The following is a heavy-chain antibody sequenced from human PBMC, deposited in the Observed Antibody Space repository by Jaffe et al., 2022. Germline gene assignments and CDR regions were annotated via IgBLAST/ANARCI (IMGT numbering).Heavy chain of an antibody. CDR2: IYTSGST. Sequence: QVQLQESGPGLVKPSQTLSLTCTVSGGSISSGSYYWSWIRQPAGKGLEWIGRIYTSGSTNYNPSLKSRVTISVDTSKNQFSLKLSSVTAADTAVYYCARVSPGIAAAGKIDAFDIWGQGTMVTVSS. CDR1: GGSISSGSYY. V-gene: IGHV4-61*02. CDR3: ARVSPGIAAAGKIDAFDI. J-gene: IGHJ3*02. D-gene: IGHD6-13*01.